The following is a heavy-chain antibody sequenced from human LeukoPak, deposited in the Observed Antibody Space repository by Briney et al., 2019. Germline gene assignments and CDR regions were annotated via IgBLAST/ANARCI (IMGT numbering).Heavy chain of an antibody. CDR3: ARAPTTTPRYFDL. CDR1: GGSISSGDYY. D-gene: IGHD1-26*01. J-gene: IGHJ2*01. V-gene: IGHV4-39*07. Sequence: PSETLSLTCTVSGGSISSGDYYWSWIRQPPGKGLEWIGEINHSGSTNYNPSLKSRVTISVDTSKNQFSLKLSSVTAADTAVYYCARAPTTTPRYFDLWGRGTLVTVSS. CDR2: INHSGST.